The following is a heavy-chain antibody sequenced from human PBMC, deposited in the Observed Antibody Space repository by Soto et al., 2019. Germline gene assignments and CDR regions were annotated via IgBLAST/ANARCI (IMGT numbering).Heavy chain of an antibody. CDR3: PGEVASGY. CDR1: GFTVSTYG. Sequence: QVQLVESGGGVVQPGRSLRLSCAVSGFTVSTYGMHWVRQAPGKGLEWVAVISRDGGTKYYADSVKGRFTISRDNSRNKLVLERNSLRGDDIAVYYCPGEVASGYWGQGTLVTVSS. CDR2: ISRDGGTK. J-gene: IGHJ4*02. D-gene: IGHD2-21*01. V-gene: IGHV3-30*03.